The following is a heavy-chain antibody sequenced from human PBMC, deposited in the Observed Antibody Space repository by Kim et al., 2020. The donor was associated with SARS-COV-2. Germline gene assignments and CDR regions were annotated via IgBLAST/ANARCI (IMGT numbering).Heavy chain of an antibody. CDR3: AKSSGYSSSPPNYYYYYGMDV. CDR1: GFTFSSYA. V-gene: IGHV3-23*01. J-gene: IGHJ6*02. Sequence: GGSLRLSCAASGFTFSSYAMSWVRQAPGKGLEWVSAISGSGGSTYYADSVKGRFTMSRDNSKNTLYLQMNSLRAEDTAVYYCAKSSGYSSSPPNYYYYYGMDVWGQGTTVTVSS. CDR2: ISGSGGST. D-gene: IGHD6-13*01.